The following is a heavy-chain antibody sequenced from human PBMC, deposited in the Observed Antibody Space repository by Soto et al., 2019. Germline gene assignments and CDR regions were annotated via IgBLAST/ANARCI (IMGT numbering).Heavy chain of an antibody. Sequence: QVQLVQSGAEVKKPGSSVKVSCKASGGTFSSYAISWVRQAPGQGLEWMGGIIPIFGTANYAQKFQGRVTITADXXTXTXXMELSSLRSEDTAVYYCARGSGYCISTSCYAPDDYWGQGTLVTVSS. CDR1: GGTFSSYA. CDR3: ARGSGYCISTSCYAPDDY. D-gene: IGHD2-2*03. CDR2: IIPIFGTA. V-gene: IGHV1-69*12. J-gene: IGHJ4*02.